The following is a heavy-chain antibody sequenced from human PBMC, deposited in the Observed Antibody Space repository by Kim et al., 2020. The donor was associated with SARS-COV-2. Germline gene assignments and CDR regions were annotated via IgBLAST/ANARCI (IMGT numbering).Heavy chain of an antibody. Sequence: SETLSLTCAVYGGSFSGYYWSWIRQPPGKGLEWIGEINHSGSTNYNPSLKSRVTISVDTSKNQFSLKLSSVTAADTAVYYCARRSMITFGGVIDPWGQGTLVTVSS. J-gene: IGHJ5*02. CDR3: ARRSMITFGGVIDP. V-gene: IGHV4-34*01. CDR1: GGSFSGYY. D-gene: IGHD3-16*01. CDR2: INHSGST.